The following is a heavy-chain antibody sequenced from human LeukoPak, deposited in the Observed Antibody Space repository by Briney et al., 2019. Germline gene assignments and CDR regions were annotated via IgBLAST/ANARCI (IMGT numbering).Heavy chain of an antibody. CDR3: ATGVMGN. CDR2: IKSKTYGGTT. D-gene: IGHD3-16*01. J-gene: IGHJ4*02. V-gene: IGHV3-15*01. CDR1: GFTFSNAW. Sequence: GGSLRLSCAASGFTFSNAWMSWVRQAPGKGLEWVGHIKSKTYGGTTDYAAPVKGRFTISRHDSNNTLYLQLNSLNTEDTAVYYCATGVMGNWGQGTLVTVSS.